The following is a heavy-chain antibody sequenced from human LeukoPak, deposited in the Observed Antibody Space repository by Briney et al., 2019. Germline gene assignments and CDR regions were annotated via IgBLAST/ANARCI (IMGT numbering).Heavy chain of an antibody. J-gene: IGHJ4*02. D-gene: IGHD3-22*01. CDR1: GFTFSSYA. CDR3: ARGPNPGAEYDSSGYYSEYFDY. V-gene: IGHV3-30-3*01. Sequence: GGSLRLSCAASGFTFSSYAMHWVRQAPGKGLEWVAVISYDGSNKYYADSVKVRFTISRDNSKNTLYLQMNSLRAEDTAVYYCARGPNPGAEYDSSGYYSEYFDYWGQGTLVTVSS. CDR2: ISYDGSNK.